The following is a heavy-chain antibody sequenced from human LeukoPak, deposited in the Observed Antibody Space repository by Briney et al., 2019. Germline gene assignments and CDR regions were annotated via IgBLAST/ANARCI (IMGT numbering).Heavy chain of an antibody. D-gene: IGHD6-19*01. V-gene: IGHV1-69*13. CDR3: AREGRYSSGWYDFDY. CDR2: IIPIFGTA. CDR1: GGTSSSYA. J-gene: IGHJ4*02. Sequence: SVKVSCKASGGTSSSYAISWVRQAPGQGLEWMGGIIPIFGTANYAQKFQGRVTITADESTSTAYMELSSLRSEDTAVYYCAREGRYSSGWYDFDYWGQGTLVTVSS.